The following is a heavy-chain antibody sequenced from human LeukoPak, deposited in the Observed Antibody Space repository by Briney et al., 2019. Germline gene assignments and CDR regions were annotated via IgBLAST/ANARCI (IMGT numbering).Heavy chain of an antibody. CDR1: GFTFSSSP. CDR2: ISGGGDTT. J-gene: IGHJ4*02. Sequence: GGSLRLSCAASGFTFSSSPMNWVRQAPGKGLEWVSGISGGGDTTFYADSVKGRFTMSRDNSKNTLYLQMNSLRAEDTAVYYCAKGGYSSSWYCLDYWGQGTLVTASS. D-gene: IGHD6-13*01. CDR3: AKGGYSSSWYCLDY. V-gene: IGHV3-23*01.